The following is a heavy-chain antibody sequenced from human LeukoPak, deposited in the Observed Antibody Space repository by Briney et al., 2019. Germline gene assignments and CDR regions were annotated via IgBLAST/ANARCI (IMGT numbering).Heavy chain of an antibody. CDR2: IYTGSLS. CDR1: GFTVSNSY. D-gene: IGHD1-14*01. J-gene: IGHJ4*02. CDR3: AREGGLTEGGFDY. Sequence: GGSLRLSCATSGFTVSNSYMSWVRQAPGKGLEWVSVIYTGSLSYYTDSVKGRFTISRDKSNNTLYLQMNSLRDEDTAVYYCAREGGLTEGGFDYWGQGTLVTVS. V-gene: IGHV3-53*01.